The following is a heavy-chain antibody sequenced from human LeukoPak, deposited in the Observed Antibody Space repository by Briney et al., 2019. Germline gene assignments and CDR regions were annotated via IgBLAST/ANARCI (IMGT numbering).Heavy chain of an antibody. Sequence: GGSLRLSCAASGFTFSNYAMSWVRQAPGKGLEWVSAISGIGGSTYYADSVKGRFTISRDNSKNTLYLQMNSLRAEDTAVYYCAKQILYGSGSYYNGGAFNIWGQGTMVTVSS. D-gene: IGHD3-10*01. CDR2: ISGIGGST. V-gene: IGHV3-23*01. J-gene: IGHJ3*02. CDR3: AKQILYGSGSYYNGGAFNI. CDR1: GFTFSNYA.